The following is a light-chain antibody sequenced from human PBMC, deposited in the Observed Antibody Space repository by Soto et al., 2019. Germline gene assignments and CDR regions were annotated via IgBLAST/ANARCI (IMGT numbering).Light chain of an antibody. CDR3: QQYGSSIT. CDR2: GAS. Sequence: EIVLTQSPATLSVSPGERATLSCRASQSVGSIYLAWYQQKPGQAPRLLIHGASNRATGIPDRFSGSGSGTDFTLTISRLEPEDFAVFYCQQYGSSITFGQGTRLRLN. J-gene: IGKJ5*01. CDR1: QSVGSIY. V-gene: IGKV3-20*01.